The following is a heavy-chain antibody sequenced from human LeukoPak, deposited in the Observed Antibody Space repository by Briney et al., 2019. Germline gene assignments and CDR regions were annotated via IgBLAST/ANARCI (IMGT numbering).Heavy chain of an antibody. D-gene: IGHD3-22*01. CDR2: IYHSGRT. CDR1: GGSISSYY. Sequence: PSETLSLTCAVSGGSISSYYWSWIRQPPGKGLELIGYIYHSGRTNYNPSLKSRVTISVDTSKNQFSLKLSSVTAADTAVYYCAGGGYYDKDAFDIWGQVTIVTV. CDR3: AGGGYYDKDAFDI. V-gene: IGHV4-59*01. J-gene: IGHJ3*02.